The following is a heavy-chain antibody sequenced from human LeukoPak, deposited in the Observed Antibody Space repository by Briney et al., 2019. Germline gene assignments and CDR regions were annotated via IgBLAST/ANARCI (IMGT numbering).Heavy chain of an antibody. CDR3: AKDVGKWESLHFFDY. CDR1: GFTLSTNA. Sequence: GGSLRLSCLTSGFTLSTNAMSWVRQAPGKGLEWISGISGSGTSTYYADSVKGRFTISRDDSRNTLYLQMNSLRGDDTAVYYCAKDVGKWESLHFFDYWGQGTLVTVSS. J-gene: IGHJ4*02. CDR2: ISGSGTST. D-gene: IGHD1-26*01. V-gene: IGHV3-23*01.